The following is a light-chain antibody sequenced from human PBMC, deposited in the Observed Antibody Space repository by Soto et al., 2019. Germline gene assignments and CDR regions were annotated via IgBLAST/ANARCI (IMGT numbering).Light chain of an antibody. CDR2: GAS. V-gene: IGKV3-20*01. Sequence: EIVLTQSPGTLSLSPGERATLSCRASQTISNNYITWYQQKPGQAPRVLVYGASNRATGIPDRCSGSGSGTDFTLPISRLEPEDFAVYYCQQYGNSPRVTFGPGTKVDIK. CDR3: QQYGNSPRVT. J-gene: IGKJ3*01. CDR1: QTISNNY.